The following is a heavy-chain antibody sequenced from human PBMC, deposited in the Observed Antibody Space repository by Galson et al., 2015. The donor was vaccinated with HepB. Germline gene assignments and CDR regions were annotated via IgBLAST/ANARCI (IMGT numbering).Heavy chain of an antibody. Sequence: SVKVSCKASGYSFTDYSMHWLRQAPGQGLEWIGWVDPKSGGTNFAQKFQGRVTMTRDTSITTAYMELSRGRSDDTAVYYCARGDGTYYYHSSGYYSGGSHFDYWGQGTLVTVSS. CDR1: GYSFTDYS. CDR3: ARGDGTYYYHSSGYYSGGSHFDY. J-gene: IGHJ4*02. V-gene: IGHV1-2*02. CDR2: VDPKSGGT. D-gene: IGHD3-22*01.